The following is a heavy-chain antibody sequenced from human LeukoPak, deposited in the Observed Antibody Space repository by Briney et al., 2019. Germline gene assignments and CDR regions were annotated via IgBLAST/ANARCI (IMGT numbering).Heavy chain of an antibody. Sequence: SETLSLTCTVSGGSVSRGGYSWNWIRQPPGKELEWIGNIYYSGSTRYNPSLKSRVAISLDASKNQFSLRLSSVTAADTAVFCCAAGSNWNQGLFDYWGQGTTVTVSS. CDR3: AAGSNWNQGLFDY. J-gene: IGHJ4*03. V-gene: IGHV4-61*08. CDR1: GGSVSRGGYS. CDR2: IYYSGST. D-gene: IGHD1-20*01.